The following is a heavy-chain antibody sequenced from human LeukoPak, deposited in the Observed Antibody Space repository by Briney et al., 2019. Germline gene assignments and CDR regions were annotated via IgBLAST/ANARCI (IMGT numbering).Heavy chain of an antibody. CDR3: ARSIFGVVIDY. J-gene: IGHJ4*02. CDR1: GFTFGDYP. CDR2: IRSKAYGETI. V-gene: IGHV3-49*04. Sequence: GGSLRLSCTGSGFTFGDYPINWVRQAPGKGLEWVGFIRSKAYGETIDYAASVKGRFTIPRDDSKSIAYLQMNSLKTEDTAVYYCARSIFGVVIDYWGQGTLVTVSS. D-gene: IGHD3-3*01.